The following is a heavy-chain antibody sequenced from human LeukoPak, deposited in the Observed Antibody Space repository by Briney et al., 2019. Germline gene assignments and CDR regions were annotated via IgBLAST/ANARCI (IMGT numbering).Heavy chain of an antibody. CDR3: ARLGYCSGGSCYPTTYYFDY. CDR2: IKPDGSEK. D-gene: IGHD2-15*01. J-gene: IGHJ4*02. CDR1: GFPFSSYW. Sequence: GGSLRLSCAASGFPFSSYWMSWVRQAPGKGLEWVANIKPDGSEKSYVDSVKGRFTISRDNAKNSLYLQMNSLRAEDTAVYYCARLGYCSGGSCYPTTYYFDYWGQGTLVTVSS. V-gene: IGHV3-7*05.